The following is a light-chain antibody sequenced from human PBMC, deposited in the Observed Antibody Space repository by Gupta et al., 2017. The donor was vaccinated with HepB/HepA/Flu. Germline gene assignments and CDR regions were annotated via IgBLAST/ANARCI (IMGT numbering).Light chain of an antibody. CDR1: SSDVGGYNY. Sequence: QSALTQPASVSGSPGQSITISCTGTSSDVGGYNYVSWYQHYRGKAPKLMIYHVSYRPSGVSNRFSGSKSDNTASLTISGLQAEDEADYYCSSYTSSSTLVFGGGTKLTVL. V-gene: IGLV2-14*03. J-gene: IGLJ2*01. CDR2: HVS. CDR3: SSYTSSSTLV.